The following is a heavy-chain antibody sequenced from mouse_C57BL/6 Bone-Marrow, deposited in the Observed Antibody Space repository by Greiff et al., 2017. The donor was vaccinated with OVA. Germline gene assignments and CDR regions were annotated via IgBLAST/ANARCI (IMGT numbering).Heavy chain of an antibody. J-gene: IGHJ2*01. CDR1: GYTFTDYY. D-gene: IGHD2-2*01. V-gene: IGHV1-76*01. CDR2: IYPGSGNF. CDR3: ARSERLRDYFDY. Sequence: QVQLQQSGAELVRPGASVKLSCKASGYTFTDYYISWVKQRPGPGLEWIARIYPGSGNFYYNEKFKGKATLTAEKSSSTAYMQLSSLTSADSAVYCCARSERLRDYFDYWGQGTTLTVSS.